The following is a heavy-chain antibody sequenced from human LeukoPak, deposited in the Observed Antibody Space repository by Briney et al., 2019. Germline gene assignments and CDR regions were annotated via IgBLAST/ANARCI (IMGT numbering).Heavy chain of an antibody. D-gene: IGHD3-22*01. V-gene: IGHV1-2*02. CDR2: INPNSGGT. Sequence: ASVKVSCKTSGYTFTGFYMHWVRQAPSQGLEWMGWINPNSGGTTYAQKFQGRVTMTRDTSISTAYMEPSRLRSDDTAVYYCARAMHQYYYDSSGEAFDIWGQGTMVTVSS. CDR1: GYTFTGFY. J-gene: IGHJ3*02. CDR3: ARAMHQYYYDSSGEAFDI.